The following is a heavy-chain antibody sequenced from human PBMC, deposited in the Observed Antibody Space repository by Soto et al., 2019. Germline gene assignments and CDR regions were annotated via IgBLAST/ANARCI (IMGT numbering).Heavy chain of an antibody. V-gene: IGHV5-51*01. J-gene: IGHJ4*02. CDR3: ARYLRGLGYMVRGVITPDY. CDR1: GYSFTSYW. CDR2: IYPGDSDT. D-gene: IGHD3-10*01. Sequence: GESLKISCKGSGYSFTSYWIGWVRQMPGKGLEWMGIIYPGDSDTRYSPSFQGQVTISADKSISTAYLQWSSLKASDTAMYYCARYLRGLGYMVRGVITPDYWGQGTLVTVSS.